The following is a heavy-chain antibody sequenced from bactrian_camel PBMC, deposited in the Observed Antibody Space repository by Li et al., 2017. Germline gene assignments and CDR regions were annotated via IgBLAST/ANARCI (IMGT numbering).Heavy chain of an antibody. CDR1: GYTYIGTC. Sequence: HVQLVESGGGLVQPGGSLRLSCAASGYTYIGTCMGWFRQAPGKAREEVASIESVGSTKYADSVKGRSTISQDNASKTVYLQIDSLNPEDTAMYYCALAHGPCPEIGALALFVNYWGRGTQVTVS. CDR2: IESVGST. V-gene: IGHV3S53*01. J-gene: IGHJ4*01. D-gene: IGHD3*01. CDR3: ALAHGPCPEIGALALFVNY.